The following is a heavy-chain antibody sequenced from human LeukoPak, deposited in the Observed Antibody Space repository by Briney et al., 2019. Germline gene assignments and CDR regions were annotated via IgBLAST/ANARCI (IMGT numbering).Heavy chain of an antibody. Sequence: PGESLKISCKGSGYSFTNYWIGWVRQMPGKGLEWMGIIYPGDSDTRYSPSFQGQVTISADKSISIAYLQWNSLKASDTAMYYCARPNYDSSGYYPNAFDIWGQGTMVTVSS. CDR3: ARPNYDSSGYYPNAFDI. CDR2: IYPGDSDT. J-gene: IGHJ3*02. CDR1: GYSFTNYW. D-gene: IGHD3-22*01. V-gene: IGHV5-51*01.